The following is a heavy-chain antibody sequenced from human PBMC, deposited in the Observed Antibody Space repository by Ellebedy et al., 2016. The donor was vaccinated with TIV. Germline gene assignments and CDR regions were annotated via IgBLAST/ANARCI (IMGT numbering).Heavy chain of an antibody. Sequence: GESLKISCKGSGYSFTSYWIGWVRQMPGKGLEWMGIIYPGDSDTRYSPSFQGQVTISADKSISTAYLQWSSLKASDTAMYYWARLLGYSSSWYYFDPWGQGTLVTVSS. J-gene: IGHJ5*02. CDR3: ARLLGYSSSWYYFDP. CDR1: GYSFTSYW. V-gene: IGHV5-51*01. CDR2: IYPGDSDT. D-gene: IGHD6-13*01.